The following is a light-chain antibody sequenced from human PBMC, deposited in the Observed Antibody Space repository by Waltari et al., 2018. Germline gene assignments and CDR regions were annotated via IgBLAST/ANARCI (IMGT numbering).Light chain of an antibody. Sequence: DIQMTQSPSSLPAPVGDRVTITCQASQDISNYLNWYQQKPGKAPKLLIYDASNLETGVPSRFSGSGSGTDFTFTISSLQPEDIATYYCQQYDNLPFTFGPGTKVDIK. V-gene: IGKV1-33*01. CDR3: QQYDNLPFT. CDR1: QDISNY. J-gene: IGKJ3*01. CDR2: DAS.